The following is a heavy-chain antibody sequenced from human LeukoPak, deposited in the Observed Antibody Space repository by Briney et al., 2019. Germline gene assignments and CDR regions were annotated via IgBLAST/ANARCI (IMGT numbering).Heavy chain of an antibody. D-gene: IGHD6-19*01. CDR3: ARHRAIAGPFDH. V-gene: IGHV4-59*08. J-gene: IGHJ4*02. CDR1: GGSISGYY. CDR2: ISYSGIT. Sequence: PSETLALTCTVSGGSISGYYWSWFRLPPGKGLEWIGQISYSGITKYNPALKSRVTVSVETSKNQGSVNLSSVTAADTAFYYCARHRAIAGPFDHWGQGTLVTVSS.